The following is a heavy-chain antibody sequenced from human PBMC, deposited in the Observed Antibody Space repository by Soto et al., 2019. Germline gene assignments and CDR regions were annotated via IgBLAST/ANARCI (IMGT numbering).Heavy chain of an antibody. Sequence: SVKVSCKASGGTFSSDGISWVRQAPGQGLEWMGGITPIFRATKYAQKFQGRVTITADESTSTAYMELSSLRSEDTAVYYCARGRDTYYYDSSGYSGWYFDLWGRGTLVTVS. D-gene: IGHD3-22*01. CDR3: ARGRDTYYYDSSGYSGWYFDL. J-gene: IGHJ2*01. CDR1: GGTFSSDG. V-gene: IGHV1-69*13. CDR2: ITPIFRAT.